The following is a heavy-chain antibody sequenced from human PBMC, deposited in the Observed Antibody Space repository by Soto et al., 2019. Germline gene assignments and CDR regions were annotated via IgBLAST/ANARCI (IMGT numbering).Heavy chain of an antibody. Sequence: PSETLSLTCTVSGGSISSSSYYWGWIRQPPGKGLEWIGSIYYSGSTYYNPSLKSRVTISVDTSKNQFSLKLSSVTAAETAVYYCASSIAAAGAPLFDYWGQGTLVTVSS. V-gene: IGHV4-39*01. CDR3: ASSIAAAGAPLFDY. CDR1: GGSISSSSYY. CDR2: IYYSGST. D-gene: IGHD6-13*01. J-gene: IGHJ4*02.